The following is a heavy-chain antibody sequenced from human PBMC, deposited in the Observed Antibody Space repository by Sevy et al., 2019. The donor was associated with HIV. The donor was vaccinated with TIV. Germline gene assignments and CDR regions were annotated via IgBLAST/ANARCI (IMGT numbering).Heavy chain of an antibody. J-gene: IGHJ6*02. CDR1: GFTFSVYW. CDR2: MKEDGSDK. V-gene: IGHV3-7*01. CDR3: AKDIVVVVAASLDPYYGMDV. Sequence: GGSLRLSCAASGFTFSVYWMSWVRQAPGKGLEWVATMKEDGSDKDYVDSVKGRFTISRDNAKNSLYLQMNSLRAEDTAVYYCAKDIVVVVAASLDPYYGMDVWGQGTTVTVSS. D-gene: IGHD2-15*01.